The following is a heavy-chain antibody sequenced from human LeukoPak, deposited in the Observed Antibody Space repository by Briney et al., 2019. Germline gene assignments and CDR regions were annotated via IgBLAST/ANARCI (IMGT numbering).Heavy chain of an antibody. D-gene: IGHD1-26*01. J-gene: IGHJ4*02. V-gene: IGHV1-2*02. CDR2: INPNSGGT. Sequence: ASVKVSCKASGYTFTGYFMHWVRQAPEQGLEWMGWINPNSGGTNYAQKFQGRVTLTRDTSISTTYMELTSLRSDDTAVYYCARRWGGSYQLDYWGQGTLVTVSS. CDR1: GYTFTGYF. CDR3: ARRWGGSYQLDY.